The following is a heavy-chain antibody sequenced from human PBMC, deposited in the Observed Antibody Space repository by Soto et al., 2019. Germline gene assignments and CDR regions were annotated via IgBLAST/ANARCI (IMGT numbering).Heavy chain of an antibody. J-gene: IGHJ6*02. V-gene: IGHV1-18*01. Sequence: QVQLVQSGAEVKKPGASVKVSCKASGYTFTSYGITWVRQAPGQGLEWLGWINGYNDNTNYAQKLQGRVTMTTDTSTSTAYMELRSLRSDDTAVYYCARMGDVPYYYYGMDVWGQGTTVTVSS. CDR2: INGYNDNT. CDR3: ARMGDVPYYYYGMDV. D-gene: IGHD3-16*01. CDR1: GYTFTSYG.